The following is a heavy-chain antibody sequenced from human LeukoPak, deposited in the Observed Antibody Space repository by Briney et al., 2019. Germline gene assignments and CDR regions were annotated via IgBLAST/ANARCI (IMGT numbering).Heavy chain of an antibody. V-gene: IGHV4-31*03. J-gene: IGHJ4*02. CDR2: IYYSGTT. CDR1: GGSISSGDYY. D-gene: IGHD5-12*01. Sequence: SETLSHTCTVSGGSISSGDYYWGWIRQHPGKGLEWIGYIYYSGTTYYNPSLRSRVTISVDTSKNQFSLKLNSVTAADTAVYYCARDRYGGYDFDYWGQGTLVTVSS. CDR3: ARDRYGGYDFDY.